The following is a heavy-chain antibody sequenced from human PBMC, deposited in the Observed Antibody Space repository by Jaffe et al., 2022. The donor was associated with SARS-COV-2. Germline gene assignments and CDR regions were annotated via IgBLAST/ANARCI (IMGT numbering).Heavy chain of an antibody. CDR1: GFTFSNAW. J-gene: IGHJ4*02. CDR2: IKSKTDGGTT. V-gene: IGHV3-15*01. D-gene: IGHD6-19*01. Sequence: EVQLVESGGGLVKPGGSLRLSCAASGFTFSNAWMSWVRQAPGKGLEWVGRIKSKTDGGTTDYAAPVKGRFTISRDDSKNTLYLQMNSLKTEDTAVYYCTTGAIAVAGTTYDYWGQGTLVTVSS. CDR3: TTGAIAVAGTTYDY.